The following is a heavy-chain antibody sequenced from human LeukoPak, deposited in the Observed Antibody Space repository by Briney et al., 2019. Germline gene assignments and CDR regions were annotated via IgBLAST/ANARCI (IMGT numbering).Heavy chain of an antibody. CDR2: INPNSGGT. V-gene: IGHV1-2*02. Sequence: ASVKVSCRASGYTFTGYYMHWVRQAPGQGLEWMGWINPNSGGTNYAQKFQGRVTMTRDTSISTAYMELSRLRSDDTAVYYCARGVDYGDFVFDYWGQGTLVTVSS. J-gene: IGHJ4*02. CDR1: GYTFTGYY. CDR3: ARGVDYGDFVFDY. D-gene: IGHD4-17*01.